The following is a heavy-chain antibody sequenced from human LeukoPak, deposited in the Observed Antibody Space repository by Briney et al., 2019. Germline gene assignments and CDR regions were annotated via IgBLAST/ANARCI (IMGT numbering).Heavy chain of an antibody. CDR3: ARDGAYCGGDCYPCYFDY. V-gene: IGHV3-21*01. Sequence: GGSLRLSCAASGFTFSSYSMNWVRQAPGKGLEWVSSISSSSSYIYYADSVKGRFTISRDNAKNSLYLQMNSLRAEDTAVYYCARDGAYCGGDCYPCYFDYWGQGTLVTVSS. CDR1: GFTFSSYS. CDR2: ISSSSSYI. J-gene: IGHJ4*02. D-gene: IGHD2-21*01.